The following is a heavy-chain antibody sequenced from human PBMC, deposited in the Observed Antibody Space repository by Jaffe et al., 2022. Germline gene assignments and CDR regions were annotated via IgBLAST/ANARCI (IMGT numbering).Heavy chain of an antibody. CDR1: GFTFSSYS. D-gene: IGHD3-3*01. Sequence: EVQLVESGGGLVKPGGSLRLSCAASGFTFSSYSMNWVRQAPGKGLEWVSSISSSSSYIYYADSVKGRFTISRDNAKNSLYLQMNSLRAEDTAVYYCARDGALRFLEWLPDQYYFDYWGQGTLVTVSS. V-gene: IGHV3-21*01. J-gene: IGHJ4*02. CDR3: ARDGALRFLEWLPDQYYFDY. CDR2: ISSSSSYI.